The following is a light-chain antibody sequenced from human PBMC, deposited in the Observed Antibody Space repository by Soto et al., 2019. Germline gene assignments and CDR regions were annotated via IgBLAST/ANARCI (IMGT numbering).Light chain of an antibody. V-gene: IGKV3-20*01. Sequence: EIVLTQSPGTLTLSPGESAALSCRASQTISNNYLVWYRQKPGQAPRPLIYAVSSRAAGIPDRFSGSGSGTDFALTIARPEPEDSAVYYCQQHSNSPWTFGQGTKVDIK. CDR3: QQHSNSPWT. J-gene: IGKJ1*01. CDR1: QTISNNY. CDR2: AVS.